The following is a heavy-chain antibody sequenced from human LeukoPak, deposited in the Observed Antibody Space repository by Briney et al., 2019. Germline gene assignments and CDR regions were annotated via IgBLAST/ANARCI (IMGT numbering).Heavy chain of an antibody. Sequence: PGGSLRLSCAASGFTFSSYGMHWVRQAPGKGLEWVAVIWYDGSNKYYADSVKGRFTISRDNSKNTLYLQMNSLRAEDTAVYYCAKGVGDSSGFDYWGQGTLVTVSS. CDR3: AKGVGDSSGFDY. CDR1: GFTFSSYG. J-gene: IGHJ4*02. V-gene: IGHV3-33*06. CDR2: IWYDGSNK. D-gene: IGHD3-22*01.